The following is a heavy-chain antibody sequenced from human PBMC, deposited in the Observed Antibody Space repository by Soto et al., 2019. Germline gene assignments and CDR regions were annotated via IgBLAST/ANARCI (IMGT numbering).Heavy chain of an antibody. J-gene: IGHJ6*02. V-gene: IGHV5-51*01. CDR3: ARPGSSSFYYNLDV. CDR1: GYSFSNYW. D-gene: IGHD6-6*01. Sequence: GESLKISCKGSGYSFSNYWIGWVRQMPGKGLEWMGIIYVADSDTTYSPSFQGQVTISADKSISTAYLQWSSLKDADTAMYYCARPGSSSFYYNLDVLSLGTTVTVSS. CDR2: IYVADSDT.